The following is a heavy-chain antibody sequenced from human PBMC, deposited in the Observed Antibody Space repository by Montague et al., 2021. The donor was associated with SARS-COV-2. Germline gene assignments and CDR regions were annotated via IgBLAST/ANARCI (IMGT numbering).Heavy chain of an antibody. CDR2: IDYSGST. J-gene: IGHJ4*02. D-gene: IGHD6-13*01. V-gene: IGHV4-61*08. CDR3: ARVSLAAAATRSDY. Sequence: SETLSLTCTVSGXSVSSGGYYWSWIRQPPGKGLEWIGYIDYSGSTNYNRSLKSRVTISLDTSKNQFSLKLTSVTAADTAVYYCARVSLAAAATRSDYWGQGTLVTVSS. CDR1: GXSVSSGGYY.